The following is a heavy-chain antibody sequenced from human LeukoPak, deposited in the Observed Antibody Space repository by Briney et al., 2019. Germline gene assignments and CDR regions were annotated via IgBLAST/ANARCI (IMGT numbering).Heavy chain of an antibody. CDR1: GGSISSGNYY. D-gene: IGHD3-16*01. CDR2: IFSSVT. CDR3: ASLGGFDS. Sequence: SETLSLTCTVSGGSISSGNYYWNWIRQPAGKGLEWIGRIFSSVTTYNPSLKSRVSISVDTSKNQFSLRLSSVTAADTAVCYCASLGGFDSWGQGTLVTVSS. J-gene: IGHJ4*02. V-gene: IGHV4-61*02.